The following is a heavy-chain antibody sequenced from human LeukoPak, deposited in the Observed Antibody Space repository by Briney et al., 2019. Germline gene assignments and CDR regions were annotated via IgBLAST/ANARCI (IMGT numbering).Heavy chain of an antibody. CDR2: IRSNLYGGTP. Sequence: GGSLRLSCAASGFTFSSYAMSWVRQAPGKGLEWVGFIRSNLYGGTPEYAASVKGRFTISRDDSNSIAYLEMDSLKTDDTAVYYCTRDQTPYYWGQGTLVTVSS. J-gene: IGHJ4*02. CDR3: TRDQTPYY. V-gene: IGHV3-49*04. CDR1: GFTFSSYA.